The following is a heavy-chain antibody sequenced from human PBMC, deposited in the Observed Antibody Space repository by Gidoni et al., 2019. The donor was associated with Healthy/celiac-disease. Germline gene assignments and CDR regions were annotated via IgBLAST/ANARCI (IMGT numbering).Heavy chain of an antibody. CDR3: AKDLPHSASSLFDY. CDR2: ISGSGGSP. J-gene: IGHJ4*02. V-gene: IGHV3-23*01. D-gene: IGHD6-13*01. Sequence: EVQLLESGGGLVQPGGSLRLSCAASAFTFRSYAMSWFRQAPGKGLEWVSAISGSGGSPYYADSVKGRFTISRDNSKNTLYLQMNSLRAEDTAVYYCAKDLPHSASSLFDYWGQGTLVTVSS. CDR1: AFTFRSYA.